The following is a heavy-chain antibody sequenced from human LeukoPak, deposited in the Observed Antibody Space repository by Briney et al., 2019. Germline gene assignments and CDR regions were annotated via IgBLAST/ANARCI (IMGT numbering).Heavy chain of an antibody. Sequence: PGGSLRLSCAASGFTFSNFAMIWARQAPGEGLEWVSAVSGIGDKTHYSGAVKGRFTISRDNSQSVLYMQLKNLRLEDAAVYYCGEGHWGRGTLVTVSS. CDR1: GFTFSNFA. CDR2: VSGIGDKT. CDR3: GEGH. V-gene: IGHV3-23*01. J-gene: IGHJ4*02.